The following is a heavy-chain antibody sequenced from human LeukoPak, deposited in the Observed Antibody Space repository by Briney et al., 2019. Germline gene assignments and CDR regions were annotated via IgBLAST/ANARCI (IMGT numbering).Heavy chain of an antibody. CDR3: ARGLVHDTRGYYSDY. CDR2: INSDGSSA. V-gene: IGHV3-74*01. Sequence: GGSLRLSCAASGFTFSAFWMHWVRQAPGKGLVWVSRINSDGSSATYADSVKGRFTISRDNAKNTLYLQMNSLRAEDTAVYYCARGLVHDTRGYYSDYWGQGTLVTVSS. J-gene: IGHJ4*02. D-gene: IGHD3-22*01. CDR1: GFTFSAFW.